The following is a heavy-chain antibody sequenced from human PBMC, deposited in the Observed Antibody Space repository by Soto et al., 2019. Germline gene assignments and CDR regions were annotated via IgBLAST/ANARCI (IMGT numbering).Heavy chain of an antibody. Sequence: GGSLRLSCAASGFTFSSYAMSWVRQAPGKGLEWVSAISGSGGSTYYADSVKGRFTISRDNSKNTLYLQMNSLRAEDTAVYYCAKRRDIVVVPAAMLGYYFDYWGQGTLVTVSS. D-gene: IGHD2-2*01. V-gene: IGHV3-23*01. CDR1: GFTFSSYA. J-gene: IGHJ4*02. CDR2: ISGSGGST. CDR3: AKRRDIVVVPAAMLGYYFDY.